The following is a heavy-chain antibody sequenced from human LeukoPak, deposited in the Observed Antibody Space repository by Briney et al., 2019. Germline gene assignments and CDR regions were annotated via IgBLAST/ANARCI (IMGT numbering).Heavy chain of an antibody. V-gene: IGHV3-74*01. CDR3: ARGGLFAYYFDY. CDR2: INTDGGST. D-gene: IGHD3-10*02. J-gene: IGHJ4*02. CDR1: GFTFSSYW. Sequence: SGGSLRLSCAASGFTFSSYWMHWVRQTAGKGLVWVSRINTDGGSTNYADSVKGRFTISRDNAKNTVYLQMNSLRAEDTAVYYCARGGLFAYYFDYWGQGTLVTVSS.